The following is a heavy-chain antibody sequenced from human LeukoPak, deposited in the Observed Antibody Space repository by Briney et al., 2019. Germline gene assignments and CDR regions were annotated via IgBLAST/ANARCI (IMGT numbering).Heavy chain of an antibody. J-gene: IGHJ4*02. CDR3: ARGQGTVTTH. CDR1: GGSFSGYY. Sequence: SETLSLTCAVSGGSFSGYYWTWIRQPPGKGLEWIGEINHSGSADYNPSLMSRVTISLDTSKNHFSLNLSSVTAADTAVYYCARGQGTVTTHWGQGTLVTVSS. V-gene: IGHV4-34*01. D-gene: IGHD4-17*01. CDR2: INHSGSA.